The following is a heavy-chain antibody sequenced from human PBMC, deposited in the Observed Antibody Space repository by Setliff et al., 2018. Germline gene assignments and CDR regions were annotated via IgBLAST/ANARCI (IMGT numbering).Heavy chain of an antibody. Sequence: GGSLRLSCTASGFTVGDYAMSWVRQAPGKGLEWVGFIRSKAYGGTTEYAASVKGRFTISRDDSKSIAYLQMNSLKTEDTAVYYCTRVGRQLVYYYYGMDVWGQGTTVTVSS. D-gene: IGHD6-13*01. V-gene: IGHV3-49*04. CDR2: IRSKAYGGTT. CDR1: GFTVGDYA. J-gene: IGHJ6*02. CDR3: TRVGRQLVYYYYGMDV.